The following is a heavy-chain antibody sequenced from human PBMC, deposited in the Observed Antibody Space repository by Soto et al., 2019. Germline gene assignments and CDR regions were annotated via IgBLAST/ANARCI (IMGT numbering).Heavy chain of an antibody. CDR2: ISAYNGNT. CDR1: GYTFTSYG. V-gene: IGHV1-18*01. J-gene: IGHJ4*02. CDR3: ERDAAAGLFDY. D-gene: IGHD6-25*01. Sequence: QVQLVQSGAEVKKPGASVKVSCKASGYTFTSYGISWVRQAPGQGLEWMGWISAYNGNTNYAQKLQGRVTMTTDTTTRPANMELRSHKSDDTAVYYCERDAAAGLFDYWGQGTLVTVYS.